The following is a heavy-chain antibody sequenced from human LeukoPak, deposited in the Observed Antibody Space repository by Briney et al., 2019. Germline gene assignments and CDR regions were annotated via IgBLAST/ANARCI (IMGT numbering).Heavy chain of an antibody. V-gene: IGHV4-59*08. CDR2: IFSSGST. CDR3: ARLTKFLTTYYPTP. J-gene: IGHJ5*02. D-gene: IGHD2/OR15-2a*01. Sequence: SETLSLTCTVSGGSVTGYYWSWIRQPPGKGLEWVGYIFSSGSTNYNPSLKSRVTISLDTSKSQFSLKLISVTASDTAVYYCARLTKFLTTYYPTPWGQGTLVTVSS. CDR1: GGSVTGYY.